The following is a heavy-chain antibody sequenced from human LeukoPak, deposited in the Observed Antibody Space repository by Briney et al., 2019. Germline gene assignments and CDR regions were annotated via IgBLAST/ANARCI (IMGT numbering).Heavy chain of an antibody. CDR3: AREATVVRGNTIDP. CDR1: GFTVSSNY. V-gene: IGHV3-53*01. CDR2: IYSGGST. J-gene: IGHJ5*02. D-gene: IGHD3-10*01. Sequence: GGSLRLSCAASGFTVSSNYMSWVRQAPGKGLEWVSVIYSGGSTYYADSVKGRFTISRDNSKNTLYLQMNSLRAEDTAVYYCAREATVVRGNTIDPWGQGTLVTVSS.